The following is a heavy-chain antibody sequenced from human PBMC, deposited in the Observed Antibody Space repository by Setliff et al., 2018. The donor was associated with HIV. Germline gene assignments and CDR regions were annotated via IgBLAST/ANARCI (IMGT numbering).Heavy chain of an antibody. CDR1: GGSISSHY. Sequence: SETLSLTCTVSGGSISSHYWSWIRQPPGKGLGWIGNIYYSGSTNYNPSLKSRVTISVDTSKNQFTLKLSSVTAADTAVYYCAREGLSIRVPDAAIPRRYSDYWGQGTLVTVSS. D-gene: IGHD2-2*02. V-gene: IGHV4-59*11. CDR2: IYYSGST. CDR3: AREGLSIRVPDAAIPRRYSDY. J-gene: IGHJ4*02.